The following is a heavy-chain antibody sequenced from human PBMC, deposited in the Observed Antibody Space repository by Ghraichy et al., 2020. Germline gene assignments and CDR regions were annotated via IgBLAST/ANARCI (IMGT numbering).Heavy chain of an antibody. CDR2: QHNGGDT. Sequence: GGSLRLSCVVSGHTISGSYMAWVRQSPGKGLEWVSLQHNGGDTYYPDSVKGRFTISRDNTKNTLYLQMHSLRAEDTAMYRCAHVGFCSNPNCYTGLSYAFDVWGQGTEVTVSS. J-gene: IGHJ3*01. CDR3: AHVGFCSNPNCYTGLSYAFDV. CDR1: GHTISGSY. V-gene: IGHV3-53*01. D-gene: IGHD3-16*02.